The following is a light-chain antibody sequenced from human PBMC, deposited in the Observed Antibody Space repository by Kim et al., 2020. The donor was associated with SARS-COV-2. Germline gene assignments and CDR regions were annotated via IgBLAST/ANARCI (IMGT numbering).Light chain of an antibody. V-gene: IGLV3-21*04. Sequence: PGKTARITCGGNNSGSKSVHWYQQKPGQAPVLVIYYDSDRPSGIPERFSGSNSGNTATLTITRVEAGDEADYYCQVWDSSSDHRVFGGGTQLTVL. CDR2: YDS. CDR3: QVWDSSSDHRV. J-gene: IGLJ2*01. CDR1: NSGSKS.